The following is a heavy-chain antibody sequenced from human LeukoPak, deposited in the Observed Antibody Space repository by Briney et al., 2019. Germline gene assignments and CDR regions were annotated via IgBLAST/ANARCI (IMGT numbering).Heavy chain of an antibody. Sequence: GGSLRLSCVASGFTFNTYWMSWVRQAPGKGLEWVANIKPDGSEKYYVDPVKGRFTISRDNSKNTLYLQMNSLRVEDTAIYYCAKDGQALLVVAAAIPDYFDYWGQGILVTVSS. CDR1: GFTFNTYW. CDR2: IKPDGSEK. J-gene: IGHJ4*02. V-gene: IGHV3-7*01. D-gene: IGHD2-2*01. CDR3: AKDGQALLVVAAAIPDYFDY.